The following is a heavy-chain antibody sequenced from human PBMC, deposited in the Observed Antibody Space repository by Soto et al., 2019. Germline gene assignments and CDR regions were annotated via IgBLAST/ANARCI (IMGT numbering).Heavy chain of an antibody. CDR2: IYYSGST. CDR3: ARLSLGDLYYPLDP. Sequence: SETLSLTCTVSGVYISSYYWSWIRQPPGKGLEWIGYIYYSGSTNYNPSLKTRVTISIDTSKSQFSLKLNSVTAADTAVYYCARLSLGDLYYPLDPWGQGTLVTVSS. V-gene: IGHV4-59*12. D-gene: IGHD3-10*01. J-gene: IGHJ5*02. CDR1: GVYISSYY.